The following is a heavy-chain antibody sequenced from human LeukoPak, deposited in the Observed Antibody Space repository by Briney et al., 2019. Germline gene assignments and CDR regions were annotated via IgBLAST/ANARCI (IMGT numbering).Heavy chain of an antibody. V-gene: IGHV1-2*02. CDR3: ARDGAPKVPGGTFDY. Sequence: ASVKVSCKASGYTFTGYYIHWVRQAPGQGLEWMGCINPNSGGTNYAQKFPGRVTMTRDTSITTAYMELSSLRSDDTAVYYCARDGAPKVPGGTFDYWGQGTLVTVSS. D-gene: IGHD3-16*01. J-gene: IGHJ4*02. CDR2: INPNSGGT. CDR1: GYTFTGYY.